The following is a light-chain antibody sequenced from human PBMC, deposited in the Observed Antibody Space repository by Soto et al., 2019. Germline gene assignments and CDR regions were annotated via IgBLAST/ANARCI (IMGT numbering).Light chain of an antibody. J-gene: IGKJ1*01. Sequence: EIVLTQSPATLSLSPGERATLSCRASQSVSSYLAWYQQKPGQAPRLLIYDASNTATGIPARFSGSGSGTDFTLTISCLEPEDFAVYYCQQRSNWWTFGQGTKVEIK. V-gene: IGKV3-11*01. CDR2: DAS. CDR1: QSVSSY. CDR3: QQRSNWWT.